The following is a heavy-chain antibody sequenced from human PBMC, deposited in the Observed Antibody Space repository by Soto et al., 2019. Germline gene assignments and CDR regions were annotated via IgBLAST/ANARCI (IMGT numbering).Heavy chain of an antibody. D-gene: IGHD3-3*02. J-gene: IGHJ5*02. V-gene: IGHV4-39*01. CDR1: GDSIISSDFY. CDR3: ARHSLALRKNNWFDP. CDR2: IFYLGSS. Sequence: SETLSLTCTVSGDSIISSDFYWGWVRQPPGKGLEWIGSIFYLGSSYYNPSLKGRVTMSVDTSKNQFSLRLRSVTAADTALYFCARHSLALRKNNWFDPWGKGIVGT.